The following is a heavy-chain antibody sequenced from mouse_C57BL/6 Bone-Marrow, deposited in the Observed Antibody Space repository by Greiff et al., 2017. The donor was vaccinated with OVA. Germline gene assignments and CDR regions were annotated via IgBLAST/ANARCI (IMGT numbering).Heavy chain of an antibody. CDR1: GYTFTDYY. Sequence: EVKLVESGPVLVKPGASVKMSCKASGYTFTDYYMNWVKQSHGKSLEWIGVINPYNGGTSYNQKFKGKATLTVDKSSSTAYMELNSLTSEDSAVYYCARRTYWYFDVWGTGTTVTVSS. J-gene: IGHJ1*03. CDR2: INPYNGGT. CDR3: ARRTYWYFDV. V-gene: IGHV1-19*01.